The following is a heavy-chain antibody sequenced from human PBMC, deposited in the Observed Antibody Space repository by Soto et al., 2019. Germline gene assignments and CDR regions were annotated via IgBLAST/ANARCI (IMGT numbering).Heavy chain of an antibody. J-gene: IGHJ4*02. CDR2: FSAGGRA. V-gene: IGHV3-23*01. D-gene: IGHD4-17*01. CDR3: AKESMPEHYGDTLFDY. CDR1: GFSFRSYA. Sequence: QLLESGGGLVQPGGSLRLSCEASGFSFRSYALSWVRQAPGKGLEWVSTFSAGGRAYYADSVKGRFTIAKDTSKNTLLPQARSLRAEETAVYYCAKESMPEHYGDTLFDYWGQGTRVTVSS.